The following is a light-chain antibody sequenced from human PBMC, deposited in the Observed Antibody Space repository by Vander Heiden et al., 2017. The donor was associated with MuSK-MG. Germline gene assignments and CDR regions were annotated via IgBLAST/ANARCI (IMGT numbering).Light chain of an antibody. CDR2: DAS. CDR1: QDISNY. Sequence: DIQMTQSPSSLSASVGDRVTITCQASQDISNYLNWYQQKPGKAPKLLIYDASNLETGVPSRFSGSGSGTDFTFTISSLQPEDIATYYCQQYDNLPLLFTFGHGTKVDIK. CDR3: QQYDNLPLLFT. J-gene: IGKJ3*01. V-gene: IGKV1-33*01.